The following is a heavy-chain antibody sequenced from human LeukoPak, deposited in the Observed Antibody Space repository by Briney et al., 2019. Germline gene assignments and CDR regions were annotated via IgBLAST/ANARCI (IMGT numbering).Heavy chain of an antibody. CDR3: ARDRSGSGSYYDY. Sequence: SGTLSLTCAVSGGSISSSNWWSWVRQPPGKGLEWIGEIYHSGSTYYNPSLKSRVTISVDTSKNQFSLKLSSVTAADTAVYYCARDRSGSGSYYDYWGQGTLVTVSS. CDR2: IYHSGST. V-gene: IGHV4-4*02. J-gene: IGHJ4*02. D-gene: IGHD3-10*01. CDR1: GGSISSSNW.